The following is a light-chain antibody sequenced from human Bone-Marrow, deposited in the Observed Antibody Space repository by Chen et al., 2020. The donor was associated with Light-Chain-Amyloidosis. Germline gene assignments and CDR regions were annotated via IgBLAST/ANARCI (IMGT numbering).Light chain of an antibody. CDR1: DLPTKY. V-gene: IGLV3-25*03. CDR2: RDT. J-gene: IGLJ2*01. Sequence: SYELTQPPSVSASPGQTARITCSGDDLPTKYAYWYQQKPGQAPVLVINRDTERPSGISERFSGSSSGTTATLTISGVQAEDEADYHCQSADSSGTYEVIFGGGTKLTVL. CDR3: QSADSSGTYEVI.